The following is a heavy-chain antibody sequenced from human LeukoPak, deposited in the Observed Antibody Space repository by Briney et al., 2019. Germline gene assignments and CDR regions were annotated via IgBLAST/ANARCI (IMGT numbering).Heavy chain of an antibody. CDR3: ARWVGGGYPLRYFDY. Sequence: GESLKISCKGSGYSFTSYWIGWVRQLPGKGLEWMGIIYPGDSDTRYSPSFQGQVTISADKSISTAYLQWSSLKASDTAMYYCARWVGGGYPLRYFDYWGQGTLVTVSS. D-gene: IGHD5-12*01. V-gene: IGHV5-51*01. CDR2: IYPGDSDT. CDR1: GYSFTSYW. J-gene: IGHJ4*02.